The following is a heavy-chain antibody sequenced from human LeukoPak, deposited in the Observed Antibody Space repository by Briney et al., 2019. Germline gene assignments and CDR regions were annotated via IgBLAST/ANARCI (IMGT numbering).Heavy chain of an antibody. V-gene: IGHV3-15*01. D-gene: IGHD3-3*01. CDR3: TTDTIFGVVPSC. Sequence: GGSLRLSCAASGFTFSNAWMSWVRQAPGKGLEWVGRIKSKTDGGTTDYAAPVKGRFTISRDDSKNTLYLQMNSLKTEDTAVYYCTTDTIFGVVPSCWGQGTLVTVSS. CDR2: IKSKTDGGTT. CDR1: GFTFSNAW. J-gene: IGHJ4*02.